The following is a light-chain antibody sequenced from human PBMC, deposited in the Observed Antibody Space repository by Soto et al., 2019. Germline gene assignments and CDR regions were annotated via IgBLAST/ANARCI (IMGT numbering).Light chain of an antibody. CDR3: QQYNSYSRYT. Sequence: DIQMTQSPSTLSASVGDRVTITCRASQSISSWLAWYQQKPGKAPKLLIYKASSLESGVPSRFSGSGSWTEFTLTISSLQPDYFATYYCQQYNSYSRYTFGQGTKLEIK. CDR1: QSISSW. CDR2: KAS. V-gene: IGKV1-5*03. J-gene: IGKJ2*01.